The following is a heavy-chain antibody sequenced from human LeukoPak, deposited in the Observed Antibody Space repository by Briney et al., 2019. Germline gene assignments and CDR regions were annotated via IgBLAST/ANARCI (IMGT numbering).Heavy chain of an antibody. J-gene: IGHJ4*02. CDR3: AAALDGSYQDN. CDR1: GFTFTSSA. V-gene: IGHV1-58*01. D-gene: IGHD1-26*01. CDR2: IVVGSGNT. Sequence: EASVKVSCKASGFTFTSSAVQWVRQARGQRLEWIGWIVVGSGNTNYAQKFQERVTITRDMSTSTAYMELSSLRSEDTAVYYCAAALDGSYQDNWGQGTLVTVSS.